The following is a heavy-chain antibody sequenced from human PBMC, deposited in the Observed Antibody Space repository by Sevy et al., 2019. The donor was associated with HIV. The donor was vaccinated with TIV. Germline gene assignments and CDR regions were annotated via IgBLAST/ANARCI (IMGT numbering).Heavy chain of an antibody. CDR3: AREGCTKPHHY. V-gene: IGHV3-23*01. J-gene: IGHJ4*01. D-gene: IGHD2-8*01. CDR2: LSFGCGEI. CDR1: GFTFSKYS. Sequence: GGSLRLSCAASGFTFSKYSMSWVRQPPGKGLEWVSTLSFGCGEINYADSVKGRFTISRDNSKSSVYLQMNNLRPEDTAVYYCAREGCTKPHHYWGHGTLVTVSS.